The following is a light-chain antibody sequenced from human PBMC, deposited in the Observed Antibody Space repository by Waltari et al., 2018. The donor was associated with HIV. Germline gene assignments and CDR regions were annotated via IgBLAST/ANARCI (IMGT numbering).Light chain of an antibody. J-gene: IGKJ4*01. CDR1: QAISTS. CDR3: QQLYTYPLS. V-gene: IGKV1-9*01. Sequence: DIQLTQSPSFLSASLKDRVIITCRASQAISTSLAWYQQRPGKAPELLIYDASTLQTGVPSRFSGGGSGTRFTLTIDNLKPDDFAVYFCQQLYTYPLSFGGGTNVE. CDR2: DAS.